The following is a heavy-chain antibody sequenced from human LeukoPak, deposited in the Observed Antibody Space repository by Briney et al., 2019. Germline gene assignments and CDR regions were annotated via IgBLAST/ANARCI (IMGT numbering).Heavy chain of an antibody. V-gene: IGHV3-7*01. D-gene: IGHD1-26*01. Sequence: GGSLRLSCAASGFTFSSYWMSWVRQAPGKGLEWVANIKQDGSEKYYVDSVKGRFTISSDNAKNSLYLQMNSLRAEDTAVYYCARGVLWDYYYMDVWGKGTTVTVSS. J-gene: IGHJ6*03. CDR1: GFTFSSYW. CDR3: ARGVLWDYYYMDV. CDR2: IKQDGSEK.